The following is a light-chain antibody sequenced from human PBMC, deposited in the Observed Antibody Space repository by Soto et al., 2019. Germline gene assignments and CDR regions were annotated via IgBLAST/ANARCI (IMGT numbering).Light chain of an antibody. J-gene: IGKJ1*01. CDR2: GAS. V-gene: IGKV3-20*01. Sequence: VLTQSPGTLSLSPGERATLSCRASESIRTLAWYKQKPGQAPRLIIHGASSRATGVPDRITGSGSGTDFTLSISRLEPEDFAVYYCQQYGGSTRTFGQGTKVDIK. CDR3: QQYGGSTRT. CDR1: ESIRT.